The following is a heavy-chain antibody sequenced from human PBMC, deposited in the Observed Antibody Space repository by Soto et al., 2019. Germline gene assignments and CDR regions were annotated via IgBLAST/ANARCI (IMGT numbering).Heavy chain of an antibody. V-gene: IGHV3-33*01. Sequence: QVQLVESGGGVVQPGRSLRLSCAASGFTFSSYGMHWVRQAPGKGLEWVAVIWYDGSNKYYADSVKGRFTISRDNSNNTLYLQMNSLRAEDTAVYYCARVRNDYSMDPYYFDYWGQGTLVTVSS. CDR2: IWYDGSNK. J-gene: IGHJ4*02. CDR3: ARVRNDYSMDPYYFDY. D-gene: IGHD2-15*01. CDR1: GFTFSSYG.